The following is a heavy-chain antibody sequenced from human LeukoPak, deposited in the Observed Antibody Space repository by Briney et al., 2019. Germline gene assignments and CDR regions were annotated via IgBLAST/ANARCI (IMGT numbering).Heavy chain of an antibody. CDR2: TYYRSTWSN. J-gene: IGHJ4*02. CDR1: GDSVSSNKAG. D-gene: IGHD5-12*01. Sequence: PSQTLSLTCAISGDSVSSNKAGWNWIRQSPSRGLEWLGRTYYRSTWSNDYAVSVKSRITINPDTSKNQFSLQLNSVTPDDTAVYYCARSSYSGYDHFDYWGQGTLVTVSS. CDR3: ARSSYSGYDHFDY. V-gene: IGHV6-1*01.